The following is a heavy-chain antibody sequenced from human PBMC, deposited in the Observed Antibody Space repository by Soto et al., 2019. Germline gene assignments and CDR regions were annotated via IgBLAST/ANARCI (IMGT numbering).Heavy chain of an antibody. J-gene: IGHJ1*01. CDR1: GFTFSSYG. D-gene: IGHD6-19*01. Sequence: GGSLRLSCAASGFTFSSYGMHWVRQAPGKGLEWVAVISYDGSNKYYADSVKGRFTISRDNSKNTLYLQMNSLRAEDTAVYYCARPGIAVAGRSQIRHFQHWGQGTLVTVSS. CDR3: ARPGIAVAGRSQIRHFQH. V-gene: IGHV3-30*03. CDR2: ISYDGSNK.